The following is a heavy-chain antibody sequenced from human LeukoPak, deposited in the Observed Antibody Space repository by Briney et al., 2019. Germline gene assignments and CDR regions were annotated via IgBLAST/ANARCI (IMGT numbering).Heavy chain of an antibody. CDR3: VRDAVDSSGNRGYFDY. CDR1: GFTFSTYS. CDR2: ISSSGYSI. J-gene: IGHJ4*02. D-gene: IGHD3-22*01. V-gene: IGHV3-48*04. Sequence: GGSLRLSCAASGFTFSTYSMSWVRQAPGKGLEWVSYISSSGYSIYCADSVKGRFTISRDNAKNSLYLQMNSLRAEDTAVYYCVRDAVDSSGNRGYFDYWGQGTLVTVSS.